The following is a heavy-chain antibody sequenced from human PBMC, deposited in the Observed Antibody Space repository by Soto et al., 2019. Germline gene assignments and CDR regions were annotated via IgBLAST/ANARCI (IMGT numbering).Heavy chain of an antibody. Sequence: QIQLVESGGGVVQPGRSLRLSCTASGFTFNSYGFNWVRQAPGKGLEWVAVIWYDGNTKYYADSVKGRFTISRDNLRITVYLQMSSLTAEATAVYYCARTSGATVAGPYYYGMDVWGQGTTVTVSS. V-gene: IGHV3-33*01. D-gene: IGHD6-19*01. CDR1: GFTFNSYG. J-gene: IGHJ6*02. CDR3: ARTSGATVAGPYYYGMDV. CDR2: IWYDGNTK.